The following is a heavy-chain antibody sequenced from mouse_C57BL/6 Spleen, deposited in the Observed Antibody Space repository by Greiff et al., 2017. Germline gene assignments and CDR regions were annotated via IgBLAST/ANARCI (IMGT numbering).Heavy chain of an antibody. Sequence: QVQLKESGPELVKPGASVKLSCKASGYTFTSYDINWVKQRPGQGLEWIGWLYPRDGSTKYNEKFKGKATLTVDTSSSTAYMELHSLTSEDSAVYFCARCDYYGSSYGYFDVWGTGTTVTVSS. CDR3: ARCDYYGSSYGYFDV. CDR1: GYTFTSYD. V-gene: IGHV1-85*01. CDR2: LYPRDGST. D-gene: IGHD1-1*01. J-gene: IGHJ1*03.